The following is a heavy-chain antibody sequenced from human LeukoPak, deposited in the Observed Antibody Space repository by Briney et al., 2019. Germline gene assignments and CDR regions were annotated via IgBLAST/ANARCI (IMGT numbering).Heavy chain of an antibody. J-gene: IGHJ3*02. CDR1: GLTVSSSY. V-gene: IGHV3-53*01. D-gene: IGHD2/OR15-2a*01. CDR3: ARNILFAFDI. Sequence: GGSLRLSCAASGLTVSSSYMSWVRQAPGKGLEWVSIIYNDGSTYYADSMKGRFTISRDNSKNTLYLQVNSLRAEDTAMYYCARNILFAFDIWGQGTMVTVS. CDR2: IYNDGST.